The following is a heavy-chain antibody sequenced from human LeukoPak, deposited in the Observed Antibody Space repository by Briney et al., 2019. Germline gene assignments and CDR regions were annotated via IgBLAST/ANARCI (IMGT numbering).Heavy chain of an antibody. J-gene: IGHJ6*03. Sequence: GGSLRLSCAASGFTFSSYSMNWVRQAPGKGLEWVSYISSSSSTIYYADSVKGRFTISRDNAKNSLYLQMNSLRAEDTAVYYCARADYGDYPLNYYYYYMDVWGKGTTVTVSS. V-gene: IGHV3-48*04. CDR2: ISSSSSTI. CDR1: GFTFSSYS. D-gene: IGHD4-17*01. CDR3: ARADYGDYPLNYYYYYMDV.